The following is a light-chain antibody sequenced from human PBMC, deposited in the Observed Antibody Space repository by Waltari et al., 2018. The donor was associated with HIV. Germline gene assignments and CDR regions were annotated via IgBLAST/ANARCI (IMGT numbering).Light chain of an antibody. CDR1: QSVSSN. J-gene: IGKJ1*01. CDR3: QQYYNWPRT. Sequence: EIVLTQSPATLSVSPGDRATLSCRASQSVSSNLAWYQHQPGQAPRLLIYGASTRATGIPAKFSGSGSGTEFTLTISSLQSEDFAVYYCQQYYNWPRTFGQGTKVEIK. V-gene: IGKV3-15*01. CDR2: GAS.